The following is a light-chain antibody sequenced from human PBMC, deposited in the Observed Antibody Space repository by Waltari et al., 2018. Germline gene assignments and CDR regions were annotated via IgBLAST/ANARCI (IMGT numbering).Light chain of an antibody. CDR2: DAS. Sequence: EIVLTQSPATLSLSRGERATLSCRASQTVITYLAWYQQKPGQAPRLLISDASNRVPGIPARFSGSGSGTDFTLTISSLEPEDFAVYYCQQRYYWPPWTFGQGTKVELK. J-gene: IGKJ1*01. CDR1: QTVITY. V-gene: IGKV3-11*01. CDR3: QQRYYWPPWT.